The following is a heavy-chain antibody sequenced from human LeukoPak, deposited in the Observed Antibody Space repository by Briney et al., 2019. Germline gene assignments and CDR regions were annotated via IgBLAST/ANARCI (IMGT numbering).Heavy chain of an antibody. Sequence: SETLSLTCSVSGDSISSGSFYWGWIRQPPGKGLAWIGSIFYSGTTYYTPSLKSRVTLSLDTSKNHFSLSLTSVTAADTAVYYCARQIAVVEPTDPNWFDSWGQGTLVTVSS. CDR3: ARQIAVVEPTDPNWFDS. V-gene: IGHV4-39*07. J-gene: IGHJ5*01. D-gene: IGHD2-21*01. CDR1: GDSISSGSFY. CDR2: IFYSGTT.